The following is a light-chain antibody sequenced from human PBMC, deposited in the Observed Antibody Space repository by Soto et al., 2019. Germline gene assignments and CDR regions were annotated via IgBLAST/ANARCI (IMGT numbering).Light chain of an antibody. CDR2: DAS. J-gene: IGKJ4*01. CDR1: QSISIY. Sequence: VLTRSPATLSLSPGERATLSCRASQSISIYLAWYQHKPGQAPRLLIYDASNRATGIPARFSGSGSGTDFTLTISSLQPEDVGVYYCQQRQNWPPLTFGGGTKVEIK. CDR3: QQRQNWPPLT. V-gene: IGKV3-11*01.